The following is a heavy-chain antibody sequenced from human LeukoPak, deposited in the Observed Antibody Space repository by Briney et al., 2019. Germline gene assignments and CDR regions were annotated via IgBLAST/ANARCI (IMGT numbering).Heavy chain of an antibody. CDR3: AKSFGVGSSSGPFDY. J-gene: IGHJ4*02. CDR1: GYTFTSYY. D-gene: IGHD6-25*01. V-gene: IGHV1-46*01. CDR2: INPSGGST. Sequence: VASVKVSCKASGYTFTSYYMHWVRQAPGQGLEWMGIINPSGGSTSYAQKFQGRVTMTRDMSTSTDYMELSSLRSEDTAVYYCAKSFGVGSSSGPFDYWGQGTLVTVS.